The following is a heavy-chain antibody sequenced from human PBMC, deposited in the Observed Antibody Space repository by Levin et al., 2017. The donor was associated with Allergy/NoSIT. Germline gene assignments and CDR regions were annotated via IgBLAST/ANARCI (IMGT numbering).Heavy chain of an antibody. J-gene: IGHJ5*02. D-gene: IGHD3-10*01. V-gene: IGHV3-23*01. CDR2: ISGSGGST. CDR3: AKGTAGSLSGSGSVKYNWFDP. CDR1: GFTFSSYA. Sequence: PGGSLRLSCAASGFTFSSYAMSWVRQAPGKGLEWVSAISGSGGSTYYADSVKGRFTISRDNSKNTLYLQMNSLRAEDTAVYYCAKGTAGSLSGSGSVKYNWFDPWGQGTLVTVSS.